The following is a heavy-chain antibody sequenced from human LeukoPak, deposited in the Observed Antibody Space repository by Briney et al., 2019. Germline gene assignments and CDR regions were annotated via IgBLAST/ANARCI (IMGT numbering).Heavy chain of an antibody. Sequence: TXXLTXXVYGGSXSGYYWSWIRQPPGKGLEWIGEINHSGSTNYNPSLKSRVTISVDTSKNQFSLKLSSVTAADTAVYYCARHVRAAMPVRYYYYMDVWGKGTTVTISS. D-gene: IGHD2-2*01. CDR3: ARHVRAAMPVRYYYYMDV. CDR2: INHSGST. V-gene: IGHV4-34*01. J-gene: IGHJ6*03. CDR1: GGSXSGYY.